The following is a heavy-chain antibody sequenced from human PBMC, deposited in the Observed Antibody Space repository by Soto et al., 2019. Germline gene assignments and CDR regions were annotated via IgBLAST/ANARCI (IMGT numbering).Heavy chain of an antibody. Sequence: QVQLVESGGGVVQPGGSLRLSCAASGFTFGRHGMHWVRQAPGKGLEWVAVIGSDGRRASYADSVKGRFTISRDNGQNTLYLQMNSLRAEEAAVYYCARDDDYGDKGLDSWGQGTLVTVSS. CDR3: ARDDDYGDKGLDS. D-gene: IGHD4-17*01. J-gene: IGHJ4*02. V-gene: IGHV3-33*01. CDR2: IGSDGRRA. CDR1: GFTFGRHG.